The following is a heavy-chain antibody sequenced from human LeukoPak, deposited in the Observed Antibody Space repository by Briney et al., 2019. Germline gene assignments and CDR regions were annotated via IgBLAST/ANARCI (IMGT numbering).Heavy chain of an antibody. J-gene: IGHJ4*02. CDR2: ISSSGSTI. CDR1: GFTFSSYW. V-gene: IGHV3-48*04. D-gene: IGHD6-13*01. CDR3: AREGGSSSWYVETFFDY. Sequence: GGSLRLSCAASGFTFSSYWMSWVRQAPGKGLEWVSYISSSGSTIYYADSVKGRFTISRDNAKNSLYLQMNSLRAEDTAAYYCAREGGSSSWYVETFFDYWGQGTLVTVSS.